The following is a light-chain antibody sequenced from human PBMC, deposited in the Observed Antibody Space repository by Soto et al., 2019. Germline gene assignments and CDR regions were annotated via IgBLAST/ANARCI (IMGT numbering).Light chain of an antibody. CDR1: QSISSW. J-gene: IGKJ4*01. CDR3: QQYESYPMT. Sequence: DSQMTQYPSTLSASIGDRVTITCRAGQSISSWLAWYQQKPGKAPKLLISKASTLQSGVPPRFSGSGSGTKFALTISSLQPDDFATYYCQQYESYPMTFGGGTRWIS. CDR2: KAS. V-gene: IGKV1-5*03.